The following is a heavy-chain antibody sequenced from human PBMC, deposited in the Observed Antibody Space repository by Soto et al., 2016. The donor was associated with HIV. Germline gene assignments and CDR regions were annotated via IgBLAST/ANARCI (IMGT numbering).Heavy chain of an antibody. CDR3: ASSPVAGGYYYYYYTDV. J-gene: IGHJ6*03. CDR1: GYTFTGYY. V-gene: IGHV1-2*02. Sequence: QVQLVQSGAEVKKPGASVKVSCKASGYTFTGYYMHWVRQAPGQGLEWMGWINPYSGGTNSAQKFQGRVTMTRDTSISTAYMELSRLRSDDTAVYYCASSPVAGGYYYYYYTDVWGKGTTVTVSS. D-gene: IGHD2-21*01. CDR2: INPYSGGT.